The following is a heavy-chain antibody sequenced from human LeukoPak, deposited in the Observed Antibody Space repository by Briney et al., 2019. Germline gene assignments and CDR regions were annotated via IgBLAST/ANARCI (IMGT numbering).Heavy chain of an antibody. D-gene: IGHD6-13*01. J-gene: IGHJ3*02. CDR2: IGGSSGST. Sequence: GGSLRLSCAASGFTFSSYAMSWVRQAPGKGLEWVSLIGGSSGSTYYADSVKGRFTISRDNSKNTLFLQMNSLRAEDTAVYYCSHLIAAVASDAFDIWGQGTMVTVSS. CDR1: GFTFSSYA. CDR3: SHLIAAVASDAFDI. V-gene: IGHV3-23*01.